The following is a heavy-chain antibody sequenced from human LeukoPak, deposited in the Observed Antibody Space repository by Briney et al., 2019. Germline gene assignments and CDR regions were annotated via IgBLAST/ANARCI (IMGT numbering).Heavy chain of an antibody. CDR3: ARTVAGPYYYYYGMDV. D-gene: IGHD6-19*01. V-gene: IGHV4-4*07. Sequence: SETLSLTCTVSGGSISSYYWSWIRQPAGRGLEWIGRIYTSGSTNYNPSLKSRVTMSVDTSKNQFSLKLSSVTAADTAVYYCARTVAGPYYYYYGMDVWGQGTTVTVSS. J-gene: IGHJ6*02. CDR2: IYTSGST. CDR1: GGSISSYY.